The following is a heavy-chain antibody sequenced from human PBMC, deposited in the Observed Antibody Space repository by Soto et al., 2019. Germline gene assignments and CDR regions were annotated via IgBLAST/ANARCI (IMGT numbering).Heavy chain of an antibody. CDR2: IIPIFGTA. Sequence: AASVKVSCKASGGTFSSYAISWVRQAPGQGLEWMGGIIPIFGTANYAQKFQGRVTITADESTSTAYMELSSLRSEDTAVYYCARVGTRGSRDAFDIWGQGTMVTVSS. V-gene: IGHV1-69*13. J-gene: IGHJ3*02. CDR1: GGTFSSYA. CDR3: ARVGTRGSRDAFDI. D-gene: IGHD3-16*01.